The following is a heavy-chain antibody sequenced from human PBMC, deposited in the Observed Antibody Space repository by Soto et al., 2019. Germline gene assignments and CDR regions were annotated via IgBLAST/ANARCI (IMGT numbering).Heavy chain of an antibody. V-gene: IGHV4-38-2*01. CDR2: IFHTGST. J-gene: IGHJ1*01. D-gene: IGHD2-15*01. Sequence: SESLALTCAVSNYCISSWDDGGWIRQPPEKGLEYSGSIFHTGSTYYNPSLKSRVIISVDTSKNQFSLRLNSVTAADTAVYFCARVEAAKFFAHWGQGTLVTVSS. CDR3: ARVEAAKFFAH. CDR1: NYCISSWDD.